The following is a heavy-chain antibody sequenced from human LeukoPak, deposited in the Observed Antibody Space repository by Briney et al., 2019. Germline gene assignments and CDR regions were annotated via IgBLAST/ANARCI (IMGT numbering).Heavy chain of an antibody. CDR1: GFTFSSYS. CDR2: ISSSSSYI. CDR3: ARVEIVVPAASGFDY. V-gene: IGHV3-21*01. D-gene: IGHD2-2*01. J-gene: IGHJ4*02. Sequence: GGSLRLSCAASGFTFSSYSMNWVRQAPGKGLDWVSSISSSSSYIYYADSVKGRFTISRDNAKNSLYLQMNSLRAEDTAVYYCARVEIVVPAASGFDYWGQGTLVTVSS.